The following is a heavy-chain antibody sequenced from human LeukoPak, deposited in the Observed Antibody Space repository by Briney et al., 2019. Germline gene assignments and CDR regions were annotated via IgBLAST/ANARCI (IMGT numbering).Heavy chain of an antibody. CDR2: INHSGST. D-gene: IGHD2-2*01. CDR3: ARGRGGYCSSTSCYESRNYQRNWFDP. J-gene: IGHJ5*02. V-gene: IGHV4-34*01. CDR1: GGSFSGYY. Sequence: SETLSLTCAVYGGSFSGYYWSWIRQPPGKGLEWIGEINHSGSTNYNPSLKSRVTISVDTSKNQFSLKLSSVTAADTAVYYCARGRGGYCSSTSCYESRNYQRNWFDPWGQGTLVTVSS.